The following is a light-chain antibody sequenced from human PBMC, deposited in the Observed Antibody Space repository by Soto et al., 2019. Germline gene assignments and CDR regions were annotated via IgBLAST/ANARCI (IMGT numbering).Light chain of an antibody. CDR1: SSDVGGYNL. CDR3: CSYAGGRSVV. V-gene: IGLV2-23*01. Sequence: QSALTKPASVSGSPGQSITISCTGTSSDVGGYNLVSWYQQHPGKAPKYMIYEGSKRPSGVSNRFSGSKSGNTASLTISGLQAEDEDDYYCCSYAGGRSVVFGGGTKLTVL. J-gene: IGLJ3*02. CDR2: EGS.